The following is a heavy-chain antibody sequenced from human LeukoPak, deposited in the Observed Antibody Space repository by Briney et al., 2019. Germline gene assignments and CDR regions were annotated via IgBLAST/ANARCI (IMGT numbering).Heavy chain of an antibody. CDR1: GGTFSSYA. Sequence: ASVKVSCKASGGTFSSYAISWVRQAPGQGLEWMGWISAYNGNTNYAQKLQGRVTMTTDTSTSTAYMELRSLRSDDTAVYYCARDEGFYDSSGAFYWGQGTLVTVSS. J-gene: IGHJ4*02. V-gene: IGHV1-18*01. CDR2: ISAYNGNT. CDR3: ARDEGFYDSSGAFY. D-gene: IGHD3-22*01.